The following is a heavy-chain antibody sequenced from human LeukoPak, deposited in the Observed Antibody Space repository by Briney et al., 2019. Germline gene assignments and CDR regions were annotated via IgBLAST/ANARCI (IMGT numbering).Heavy chain of an antibody. V-gene: IGHV1-2*02. D-gene: IGHD3-3*01. CDR1: GYTFTGYY. J-gene: IGHJ4*02. CDR2: INPNSGGT. Sequence: ASVKVSCKASGYTFTGYYMHWVRQAPGQGLEWMGWINPNSGGTNYAQKFQGRVTMTRDTSISTAYMELSRLRSDDTAVYYCVTLDRVAIFGVVTNYWGQGTLVTVSS. CDR3: VTLDRVAIFGVVTNY.